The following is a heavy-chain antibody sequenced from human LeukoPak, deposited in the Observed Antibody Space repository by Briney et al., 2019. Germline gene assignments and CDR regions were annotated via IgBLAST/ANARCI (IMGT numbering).Heavy chain of an antibody. CDR2: INPNSGGT. D-gene: IGHD5-12*01. V-gene: IGHV1-2*02. CDR3: MRAEGEWLRVPDF. CDR1: GYTFTGYY. J-gene: IGHJ4*02. Sequence: ASVKVSFKASGYTFTGYYIHWVRQAPGQGLEWMGWINPNSGGTIYAQNFQGRVTMTRDTSTSTAYMKLTRLRSDDTAVYYCMRAEGEWLRVPDFWGQGTLVTVSS.